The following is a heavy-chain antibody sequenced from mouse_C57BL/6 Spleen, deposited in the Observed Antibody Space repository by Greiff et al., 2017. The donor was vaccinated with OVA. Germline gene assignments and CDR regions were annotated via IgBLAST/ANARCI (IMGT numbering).Heavy chain of an antibody. J-gene: IGHJ4*01. CDR1: GYTFTDYN. CDR3: ARDYGSRGAMDY. Sequence: EVKLVESGPELVKPGASVKIPCKASGYTFTDYNMDWVKQSHGKSLEWIGDINPNNGGTIYNQKFKGKATLTVDKSSSTAYMELRSLTSEDTAVYYCARDYGSRGAMDYWGQGTSVTVSS. D-gene: IGHD1-1*01. CDR2: INPNNGGT. V-gene: IGHV1-18*01.